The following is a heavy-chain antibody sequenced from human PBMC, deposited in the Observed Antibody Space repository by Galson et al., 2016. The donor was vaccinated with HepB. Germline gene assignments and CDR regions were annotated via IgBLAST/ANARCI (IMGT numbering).Heavy chain of an antibody. CDR3: TRDSYGTMVRGVWGCMDV. Sequence: SLRLSCAASGFTFSPYGMNWVRQAPGKGLEWVASIGSTGGDINYADSVKGRFTISRDNAKRSLLLQMSSLRAEDTAVYYCTRDSYGTMVRGVWGCMDVWGQGTTVTVSS. CDR1: GFTFSPYG. CDR2: IGSTGGDI. J-gene: IGHJ6*02. V-gene: IGHV3-21*01. D-gene: IGHD3-10*01.